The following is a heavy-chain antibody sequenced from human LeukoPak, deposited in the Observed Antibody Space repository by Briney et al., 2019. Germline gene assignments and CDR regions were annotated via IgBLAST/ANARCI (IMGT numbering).Heavy chain of an antibody. CDR1: GFTFSSYA. D-gene: IGHD3-10*01. J-gene: IGHJ4*02. CDR2: ISYDGSNK. Sequence: GRSLRLSCAASGFTFSSYAMHWVRQAPGKGLEWGAVISYDGSNKYYADSVKGRFTISRDNSKNTLYLQMNSLRAEDTAVYYCARDQWVSYGSGSYGSSPGVFGYWGQGTLVTVSS. V-gene: IGHV3-30*04. CDR3: ARDQWVSYGSGSYGSSPGVFGY.